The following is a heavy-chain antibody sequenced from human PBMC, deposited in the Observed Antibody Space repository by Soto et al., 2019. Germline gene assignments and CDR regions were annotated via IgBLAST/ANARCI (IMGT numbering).Heavy chain of an antibody. CDR2: INPNSGGT. CDR3: ARGGDCSSTSCFFNWFDP. D-gene: IGHD2-2*01. J-gene: IGHJ5*02. V-gene: IGHV1-2*04. Sequence: GASVKVSCKASGYTFTGYYMHWVRQAPGQGLEWMGWINPNSGGTNYAQKLQGWVTMTRDTSISTAYMELSRLRSDDTAVYYCARGGDCSSTSCFFNWFDPWGQGTLVTVSS. CDR1: GYTFTGYY.